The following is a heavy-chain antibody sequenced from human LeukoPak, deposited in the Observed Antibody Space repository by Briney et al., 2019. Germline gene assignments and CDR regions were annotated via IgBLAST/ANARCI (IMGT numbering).Heavy chain of an antibody. V-gene: IGHV3-23*01. CDR1: GFTFSSYA. J-gene: IGHJ4*02. D-gene: IGHD6-13*01. Sequence: GGSLRLSCAASGFTFSSYAMSWVRQAPGKGLEWVSAISGSGGSTYYADSVKGRFTISRDNSKNTLYLQMNSLRAEDTSIYFCAKALEQETVIALDSWGQGTLGTVSS. CDR2: ISGSGGST. CDR3: AKALEQETVIALDS.